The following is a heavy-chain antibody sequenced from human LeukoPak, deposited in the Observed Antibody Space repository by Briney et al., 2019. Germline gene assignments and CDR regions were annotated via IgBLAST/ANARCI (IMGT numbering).Heavy chain of an antibody. Sequence: PSETLSLTCTVSGGCISSYYGSWIRQPPGKGLEWIGYIYYSGSTNYNPSLKSRVTISVDTSKNQFSLNLSSVTAADTAVYYCARGSAYYDILTGYYLWYFDYWGQGTLVTVSS. J-gene: IGHJ4*02. D-gene: IGHD3-9*01. V-gene: IGHV4-59*01. CDR3: ARGSAYYDILTGYYLWYFDY. CDR1: GGCISSYY. CDR2: IYYSGST.